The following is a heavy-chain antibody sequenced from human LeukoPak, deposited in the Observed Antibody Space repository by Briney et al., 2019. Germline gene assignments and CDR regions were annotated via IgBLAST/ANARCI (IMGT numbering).Heavy chain of an antibody. CDR3: ARVLRRWELLDY. J-gene: IGHJ4*02. D-gene: IGHD1-26*01. CDR2: IYYSGST. CDR1: GGSISSYY. Sequence: SETLSLTCTVSGGSISSYYWSWIRQPPGKGLEWIGSIYYSGSTYYNPSLKSRVTISVDTSKNQFSLKLSSVTAADTAVYYCARVLRRWELLDYWGQGTLVTVSS. V-gene: IGHV4-39*07.